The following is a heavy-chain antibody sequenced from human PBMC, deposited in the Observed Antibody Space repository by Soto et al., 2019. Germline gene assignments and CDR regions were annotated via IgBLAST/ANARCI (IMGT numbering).Heavy chain of an antibody. CDR3: ARYRGIAARPGRYYYYGMDV. CDR1: GGSISSYY. CDR2: IYYSGST. Sequence: KPSETLSLTCTVSGGSISSYYWSWIRQPPGKGLEWIGYIYYSGSTNYNPSLKSRVTISVDTSKNQFSLKLSSVTAADTAVYYCARYRGIAARPGRYYYYGMDVWGQGTTVTVSS. D-gene: IGHD6-6*01. J-gene: IGHJ6*02. V-gene: IGHV4-59*01.